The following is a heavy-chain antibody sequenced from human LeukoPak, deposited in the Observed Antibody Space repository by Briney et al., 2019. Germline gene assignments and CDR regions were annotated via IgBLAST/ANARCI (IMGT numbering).Heavy chain of an antibody. V-gene: IGHV4-39*01. CDR3: AGHLFGSGYYPDY. J-gene: IGHJ4*02. Sequence: PSETLSLTCTVSGGSISSSNYYWGWIRQPPGKGLEWIGTIYYSGSTYYNPSLKSRVTISVDTSKNQFSLKLTSVTATDTAVYYCAGHLFGSGYYPDYWGQGTLVTVSS. CDR1: GGSISSSNYY. D-gene: IGHD3-22*01. CDR2: IYYSGST.